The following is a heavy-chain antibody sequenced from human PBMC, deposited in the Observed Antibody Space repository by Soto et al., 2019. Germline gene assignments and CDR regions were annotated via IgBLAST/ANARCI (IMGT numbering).Heavy chain of an antibody. CDR2: IYYSGST. J-gene: IGHJ6*02. CDR1: GGSISSGDYY. V-gene: IGHV4-30-4*01. Sequence: SETLSLTCTVSGGSISSGDYYWSWIRQPPGKGLEWIGYIYYSGSTYYNPSLKSRVTISVDTSRNQFSLKLSSVTAADTAVYYCARVFHNQLLYMVDYGMDVWGQGTTVTVSS. D-gene: IGHD2-2*02. CDR3: ARVFHNQLLYMVDYGMDV.